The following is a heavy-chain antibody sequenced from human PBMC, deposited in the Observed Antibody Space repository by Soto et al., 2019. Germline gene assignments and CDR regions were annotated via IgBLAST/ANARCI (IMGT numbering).Heavy chain of an antibody. CDR3: ARGRYNWNYRNIFDY. J-gene: IGHJ4*02. Sequence: PSETLSLTCAVYGGSFSGYYWSWIRQPPGKGLEWIGEINHSGSTNYNPSLKSRVTISVDTSKNQFSLKLSYVTAADTAVYYCARGRYNWNYRNIFDYWGQGNLVTVSS. D-gene: IGHD1-1*01. CDR1: GGSFSGYY. CDR2: INHSGST. V-gene: IGHV4-34*01.